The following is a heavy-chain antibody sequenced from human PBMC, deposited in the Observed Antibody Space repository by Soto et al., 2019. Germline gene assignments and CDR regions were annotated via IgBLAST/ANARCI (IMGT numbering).Heavy chain of an antibody. Sequence: GGSLRLSCAASGFTFSNSAMTWVRQTPGKGLEWVSTISGSNGDSTYYADSVKGRFTISRDNSKNTLYLQMNSLRAEDTAVYNCVKHNWNNLGWFDPWGQGTLVTVS. CDR2: ISGSNGDST. V-gene: IGHV3-23*01. CDR3: VKHNWNNLGWFDP. CDR1: GFTFSNSA. J-gene: IGHJ5*02. D-gene: IGHD1-20*01.